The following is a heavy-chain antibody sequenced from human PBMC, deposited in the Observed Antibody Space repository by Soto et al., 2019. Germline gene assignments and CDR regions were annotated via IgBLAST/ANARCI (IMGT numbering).Heavy chain of an antibody. V-gene: IGHV4-59*01. J-gene: IGHJ4*01. Sequence: SETLSLTCAVSGGSISSYFWSWIRQPPGKGLEWIGYIYYSGGTTYNPSLKSRVAISVDTSKNQFSLKLSSVSAADTAMYYCARVVGGETFDYWGHGTLVTVSS. CDR2: IYYSGGT. D-gene: IGHD1-26*01. CDR3: ARVVGGETFDY. CDR1: GGSISSYF.